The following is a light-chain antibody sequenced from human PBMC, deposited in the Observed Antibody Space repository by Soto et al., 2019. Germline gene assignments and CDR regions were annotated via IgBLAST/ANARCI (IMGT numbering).Light chain of an antibody. CDR1: QDISNY. CDR3: QQYDNLPTWT. CDR2: DAS. V-gene: IGKV1-33*01. Sequence: DIQMTQSPSSLSASVGDRFTITCHSSQDISNYLNWYQQKPGKAPKLLIYDASNLETGVPSRFSGSGSGTDFTFTISSLQPEDIATYYCQQYDNLPTWTFGQGTKVDI. J-gene: IGKJ1*01.